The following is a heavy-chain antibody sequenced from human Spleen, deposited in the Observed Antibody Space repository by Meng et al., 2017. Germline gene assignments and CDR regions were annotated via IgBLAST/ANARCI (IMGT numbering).Heavy chain of an antibody. CDR1: GGTFSSYA. Sequence: SVKVSCKASGGTFSSYAINWVRQAPGQGLEWMGGIIPIFGTANYAQKFQGRVTITTDESTSTVYMELTRLTSEDTAVYFCARKAGNCISTTCYSLDYWGQGTLVTVSS. CDR2: IIPIFGTA. J-gene: IGHJ4*02. CDR3: ARKAGNCISTTCYSLDY. D-gene: IGHD2-2*01. V-gene: IGHV1-69*05.